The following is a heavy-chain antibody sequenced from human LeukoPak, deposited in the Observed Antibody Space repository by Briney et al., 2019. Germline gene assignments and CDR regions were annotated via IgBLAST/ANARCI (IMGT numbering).Heavy chain of an antibody. CDR1: GYTFTGYY. V-gene: IGHV1-2*04. CDR3: ARDRTASGSYYNWQNYGMDV. J-gene: IGHJ6*02. Sequence: ASVKVSCKASGYTFTGYYMHWVRQAPGQGLEWMGWINPNSGGTNYAQKFQGWVTMTRDTSISTAYVELSRLRSDDTAVYYCARDRTASGSYYNWQNYGMDVWGQGTTVTVSS. D-gene: IGHD3-10*01. CDR2: INPNSGGT.